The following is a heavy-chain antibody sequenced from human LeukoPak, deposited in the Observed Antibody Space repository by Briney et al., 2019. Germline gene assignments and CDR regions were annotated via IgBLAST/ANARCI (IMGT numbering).Heavy chain of an antibody. D-gene: IGHD6-6*01. Sequence: GESLKISCMASGYSFTSHWIGWVRQMPGKGLEWMGIIYPGDSDTRYSPSFQGQVTISADKSISTAYLQWSSLRASDTAIYYCARHSARRSPFDYWGQGTLVTVSS. V-gene: IGHV5-51*01. J-gene: IGHJ4*02. CDR3: ARHSARRSPFDY. CDR1: GYSFTSHW. CDR2: IYPGDSDT.